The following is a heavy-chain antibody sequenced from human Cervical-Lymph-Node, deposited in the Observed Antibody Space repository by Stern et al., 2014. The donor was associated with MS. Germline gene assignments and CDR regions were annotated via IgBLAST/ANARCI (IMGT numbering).Heavy chain of an antibody. D-gene: IGHD6-19*01. J-gene: IGHJ6*01. CDR1: GDSFSRFA. CDR2: ILPMSGTI. V-gene: IGHV1-69*12. Sequence: QVQLVQSGAEVKKPGSSVKVSCKASGDSFSRFAISWVRQAPGQGLPWIGGILPMSGTIRYAQEFQDRVTVTADESTSTAYMELSSLRYEDTAVYYCADTTTGWDNPYHFYGMDLWGQGATVTVSS. CDR3: ADTTTGWDNPYHFYGMDL.